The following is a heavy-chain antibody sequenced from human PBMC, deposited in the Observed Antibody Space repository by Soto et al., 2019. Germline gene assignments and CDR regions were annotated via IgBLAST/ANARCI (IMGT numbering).Heavy chain of an antibody. D-gene: IGHD1-26*01. Sequence: GGSLRLSCAASGFTFSSYAMSWLRQAPGKGLEWVSGISGSGGGTYYAASVKGRFTISRDKSKNTLYLQMNSLRAEDTAVYYCAKEPDVVCGSYTLFDPWGQGPLVTVSS. CDR2: ISGSGGGT. CDR1: GFTFSSYA. J-gene: IGHJ5*02. V-gene: IGHV3-23*01. CDR3: AKEPDVVCGSYTLFDP.